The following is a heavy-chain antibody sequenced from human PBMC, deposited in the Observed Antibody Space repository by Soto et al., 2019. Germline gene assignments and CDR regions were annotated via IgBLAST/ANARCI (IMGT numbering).Heavy chain of an antibody. D-gene: IGHD1-1*01. J-gene: IGHJ5*02. V-gene: IGHV4-4*07. CDR1: GASISGFY. Sequence: SETLSLTCTVSGASISGFYWSWIRKSAGKGLEWIGRIYATGTTDYNPSLKSRVMMSVDTSKKQFSLKFRSVTAADTAVYYCVRDGTKTLRDWFDPWGQGISVTVSS. CDR2: IYATGTT. CDR3: VRDGTKTLRDWFDP.